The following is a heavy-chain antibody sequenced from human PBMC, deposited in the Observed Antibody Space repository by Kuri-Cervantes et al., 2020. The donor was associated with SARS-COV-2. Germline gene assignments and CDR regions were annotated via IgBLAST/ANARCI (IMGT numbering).Heavy chain of an antibody. J-gene: IGHJ4*02. D-gene: IGHD6-19*01. Sequence: GESLKISCAASGSTFSDYYMSWIRQAPGKGLEWVSVIYSGGSTYYADSVKGRFTISRDNSKNTLYLQMNSLRAEDTAVYYCARSIIAVAGFGGRDYWGQGTLVTVSS. CDR2: IYSGGST. V-gene: IGHV3-53*01. CDR3: ARSIIAVAGFGGRDY. CDR1: GSTFSDYY.